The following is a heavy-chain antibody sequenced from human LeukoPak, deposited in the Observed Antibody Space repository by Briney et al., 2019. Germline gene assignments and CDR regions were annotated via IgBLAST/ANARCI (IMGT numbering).Heavy chain of an antibody. CDR3: ASPTLGVAAKGDAFDI. CDR2: IYHSGST. J-gene: IGHJ3*02. V-gene: IGHV4-4*02. Sequence: SETLSLTCAVSGGFISSSNWWSWVRQPPGKGLEWIGEIYHSGSTNYNPSLKSRVTISVDKSKNQFSLKLSSVTAADTAVYYCASPTLGVAAKGDAFDIWGQGTMVTVSS. CDR1: GGFISSSNW. D-gene: IGHD2-15*01.